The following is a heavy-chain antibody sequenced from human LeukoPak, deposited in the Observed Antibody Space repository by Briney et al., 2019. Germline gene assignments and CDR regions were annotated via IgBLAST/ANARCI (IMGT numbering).Heavy chain of an antibody. V-gene: IGHV1-69*04. CDR3: ARDRVLSIAVAGNLKDPKYNWFDP. CDR1: GGTFSSYA. CDR2: IIPILGIA. D-gene: IGHD6-19*01. Sequence: GASVKVSCKASGGTFSSYAISWVRQAPGQGLEWMGRIIPILGIANYAQKFQGRVTITADKSTSTAYMELSRLRSDDTAVYYCARDRVLSIAVAGNLKDPKYNWFDPWGQGTLVTVSS. J-gene: IGHJ5*02.